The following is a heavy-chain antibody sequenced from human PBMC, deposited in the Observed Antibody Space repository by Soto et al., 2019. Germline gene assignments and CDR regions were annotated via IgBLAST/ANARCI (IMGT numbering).Heavy chain of an antibody. CDR3: ARGIAARTPPDN. Sequence: GSLRLSCAASGFTFSVYTMNWVRQAPGKGLEWVSSISSSSSYIYYADSLKGRFTISRDNAKNSVYLQMNSLRAEDTAVYYCARGIAARTPPDNWGQGTRVTSPQ. CDR2: ISSSSSYI. CDR1: GFTFSVYT. D-gene: IGHD6-6*01. V-gene: IGHV3-21*01. J-gene: IGHJ4*02.